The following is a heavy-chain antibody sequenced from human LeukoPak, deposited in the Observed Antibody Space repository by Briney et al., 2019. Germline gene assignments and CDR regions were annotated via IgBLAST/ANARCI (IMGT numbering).Heavy chain of an antibody. CDR2: IYYSGST. D-gene: IGHD3-10*02. J-gene: IGHJ4*02. Sequence: PSETLSLTCAVYGGSFSGYYWSWIRQPPGKGLEWIGYIYYSGSTNYNPSLKSRVTISVDTSKNQFSLKLSSVTAADTAVYYCARIPITMSEDYYFDYWGQGTLVTVSS. CDR1: GGSFSGYY. CDR3: ARIPITMSEDYYFDY. V-gene: IGHV4-59*01.